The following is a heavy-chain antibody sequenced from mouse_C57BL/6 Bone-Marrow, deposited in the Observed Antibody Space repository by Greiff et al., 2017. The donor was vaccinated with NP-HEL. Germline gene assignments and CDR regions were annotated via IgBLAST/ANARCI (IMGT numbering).Heavy chain of an antibody. V-gene: IGHV1-85*01. D-gene: IGHD1-2*01. CDR1: GYTFTSYD. J-gene: IGHJ4*01. CDR2: IYPRDGST. CDR3: ARYNTTAYYYAMDY. Sequence: VQLQESGPELVKPGASVKLSCKASGYTFTSYDINWVKQRPGQGLEWIGWIYPRDGSTKYNEKFKGKATLTVDTSSSTAYMELHSLTSEDSAVYFGARYNTTAYYYAMDYWGQGTSVTVSS.